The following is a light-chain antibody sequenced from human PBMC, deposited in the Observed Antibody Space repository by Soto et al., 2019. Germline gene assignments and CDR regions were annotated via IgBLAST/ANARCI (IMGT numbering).Light chain of an antibody. V-gene: IGLV2-11*01. Sequence: ALTQPRSVFGSPGQSVTISCTGTSSDVGGYNYVSWYQQHPGKAPELMIYDVSKRPSGVPDRFSGSKSGNTASLTISGLRAEDEADYYCCSYAGSYTFYVFGTGTKVTVL. J-gene: IGLJ1*01. CDR1: SSDVGGYNY. CDR2: DVS. CDR3: CSYAGSYTFYV.